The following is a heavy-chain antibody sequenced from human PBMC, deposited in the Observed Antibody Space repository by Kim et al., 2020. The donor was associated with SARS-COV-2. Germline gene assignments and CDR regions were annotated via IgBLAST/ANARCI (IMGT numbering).Heavy chain of an antibody. CDR1: GGTFSSYA. V-gene: IGHV1-69*04. J-gene: IGHJ4*02. CDR3: ARDGYNSARPAVFDY. Sequence: SVKVSCKASGGTFSSYAISWVRQAPGQGLEWMGRIIPILGIANYAQKFQGRVTITADKSTSTAYMELSSLRSEDTAVYYCARDGYNSARPAVFDYWGQGTLVTVSS. CDR2: IIPILGIA. D-gene: IGHD5-12*01.